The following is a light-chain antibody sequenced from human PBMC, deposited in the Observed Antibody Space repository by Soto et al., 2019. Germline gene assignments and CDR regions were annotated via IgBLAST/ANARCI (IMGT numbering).Light chain of an antibody. CDR3: QQYDNWPLT. CDR2: GAS. Sequence: EIVMTQSPATLSVSPGERATLSCRASQSVDSNLAWYQQKPGQAPRLLNFGASTRAPGIPARFSGSGSGTDFTLTISSLQSEDFGVYFCQQYDNWPLTFGGGTKVEIK. J-gene: IGKJ4*01. CDR1: QSVDSN. V-gene: IGKV3D-15*01.